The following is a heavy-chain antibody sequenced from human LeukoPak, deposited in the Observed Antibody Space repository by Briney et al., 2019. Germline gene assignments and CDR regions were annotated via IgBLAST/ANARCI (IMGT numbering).Heavy chain of an antibody. J-gene: IGHJ3*02. V-gene: IGHV5-51*01. D-gene: IGHD3-10*01. CDR1: GYSLTTYW. Sequence: GESLKISCKVSGYSLTTYWIAWVRQKPGKGLEWMGIIYPGDSDTRYSPSFQGQVTISADKSIGTAYLQWSSLKASDSAMYYCATNTMFRGIHAFGIWGQGTMVTVSS. CDR2: IYPGDSDT. CDR3: ATNTMFRGIHAFGI.